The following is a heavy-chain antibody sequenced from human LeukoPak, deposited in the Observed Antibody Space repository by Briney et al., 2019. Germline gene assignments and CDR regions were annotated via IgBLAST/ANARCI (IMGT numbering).Heavy chain of an antibody. Sequence: PGGSLRLSCAASGFTFSSSWMSWVRQAPGKGLEWVAHIKQDGSDKYYLDSVKGRFTISRDNARNSLFLHLNSLRVEDTAMYYCARDLDYYGSGNDYWGQGTLVTVSS. CDR2: IKQDGSDK. CDR1: GFTFSSSW. V-gene: IGHV3-7*01. D-gene: IGHD3-10*01. J-gene: IGHJ4*02. CDR3: ARDLDYYGSGNDY.